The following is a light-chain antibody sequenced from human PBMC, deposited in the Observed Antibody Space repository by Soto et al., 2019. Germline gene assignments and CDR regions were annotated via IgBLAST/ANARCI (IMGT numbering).Light chain of an antibody. CDR2: DDD. Sequence: QSVMTQPPSVSAAPGQRVTISCSGSSSNIGGNSVSWYQQHPGTAPKLLIYDDDNRPSGIPARFSASKSGTSATLGITGFQTGDEADYYCGSWDSSLSAYVFGTGTKLTVL. CDR3: GSWDSSLSAYV. J-gene: IGLJ1*01. V-gene: IGLV1-51*01. CDR1: SSNIGGNS.